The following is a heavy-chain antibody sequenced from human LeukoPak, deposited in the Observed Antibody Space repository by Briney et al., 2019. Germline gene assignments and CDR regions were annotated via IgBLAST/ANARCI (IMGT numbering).Heavy chain of an antibody. CDR1: GGSISSYF. J-gene: IGHJ4*02. CDR2: IYYSGIT. Sequence: SETLSLTCTVSGGSISSYFWSWIRQPPGKGLEWIGYIYYSGITNYNPSLKSRITISVDTSKNQFSLKLNSVTAADTAVYYCARALYSSSWYFGDWGPGTLVTVSS. CDR3: ARALYSSSWYFGD. V-gene: IGHV4-59*01. D-gene: IGHD6-13*01.